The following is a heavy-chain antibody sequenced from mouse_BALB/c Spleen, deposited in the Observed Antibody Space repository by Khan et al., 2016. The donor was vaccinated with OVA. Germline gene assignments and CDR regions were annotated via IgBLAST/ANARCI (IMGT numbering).Heavy chain of an antibody. V-gene: IGHV1-84*02. CDR1: GFTFTDYY. CDR2: IYPGSGNT. CDR3: AKGGYYDNSLFDY. Sequence: LQQSGPELVKPGASVKISCKASGFTFTDYYIHWVKQKPGQGLEWIGWIYPGSGNTKYNEKFKDMATLTVDTSSTTAYMQLSSLTSEDTAVYFCAKGGYYDNSLFDYWGQGTTLTVSS. J-gene: IGHJ2*01. D-gene: IGHD1-1*01.